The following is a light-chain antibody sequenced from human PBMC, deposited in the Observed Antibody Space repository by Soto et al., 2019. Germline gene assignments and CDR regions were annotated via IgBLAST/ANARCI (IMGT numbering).Light chain of an antibody. J-gene: IGLJ2*01. V-gene: IGLV2-14*01. CDR2: DVS. CDR3: ISYTSSSTLLV. CDR1: SSDVVGYNY. Sequence: QSAMTQPASVSGSHGQSVTISCTGTSSDVVGYNYVSWYQQHPGKAPKLMIYDVSNRPSGVSNPFAASKSGNTASLTISGLTAEDDAEYYCISYTSSSTLLVFGGGTQLTVL.